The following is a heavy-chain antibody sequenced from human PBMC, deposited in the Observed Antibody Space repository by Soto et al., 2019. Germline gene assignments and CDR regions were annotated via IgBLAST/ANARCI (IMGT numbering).Heavy chain of an antibody. J-gene: IGHJ4*02. Sequence: PWGSLRLSCAASGFTFNNARTIFFRQAPGKGLDWVGRIDGGKTDFAAPVEGRFTFSRDDSRNTLFLQMNSLKTEDTGVYYCTSNAAAKVGTLSYWGQGTLVTVSS. CDR1: GFTFNNAR. V-gene: IGHV3-15*01. CDR2: IDGGKT. D-gene: IGHD1-26*01. CDR3: TSNAAAKVGTLSY.